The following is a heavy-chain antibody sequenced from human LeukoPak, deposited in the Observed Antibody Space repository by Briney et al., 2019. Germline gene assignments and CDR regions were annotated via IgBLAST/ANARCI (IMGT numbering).Heavy chain of an antibody. V-gene: IGHV3-53*01. Sequence: PGGSLRLSCAASGFTVSSSYMGWVRQAPGKGLEWVSVIYNDGNTYYADSVKGRFTISRDNSKNTLYLQMNSLRAEDTAVYYCARDRDFSAYFDYWGQGTLVTVSS. CDR3: ARDRDFSAYFDY. CDR1: GFTVSSSY. CDR2: IYNDGNT. J-gene: IGHJ4*02. D-gene: IGHD3-22*01.